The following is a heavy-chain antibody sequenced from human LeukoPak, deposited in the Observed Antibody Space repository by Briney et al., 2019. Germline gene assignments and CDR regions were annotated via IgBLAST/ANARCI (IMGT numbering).Heavy chain of an antibody. J-gene: IGHJ5*02. V-gene: IGHV3-66*02. CDR2: IYNGGAT. Sequence: VGSLRLSCAASGFTVSSNYMNWVRQAPGKGLEWVAVIYNGGATYYADSVKGRFTISRDNSKNTLYLQMNSLRIEDTAVYYCARGSSWYNCFDPWGQGALVTVSS. D-gene: IGHD6-13*01. CDR3: ARGSSWYNCFDP. CDR1: GFTVSSNY.